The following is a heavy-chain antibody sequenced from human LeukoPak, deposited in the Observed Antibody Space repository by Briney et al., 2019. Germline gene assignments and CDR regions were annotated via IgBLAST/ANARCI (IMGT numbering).Heavy chain of an antibody. CDR2: INHSGST. Sequence: SETLSLTCAVYGGSFSGYYWSWIRQPPGKGLEWIGEINHSGSTIYNPSLKSRVTISVDTSKNQFSLKLSSVTAADTAVYYCARATMVRGADYWGQGTLVTVSS. D-gene: IGHD3-10*01. CDR3: ARATMVRGADY. V-gene: IGHV4-34*01. CDR1: GGSFSGYY. J-gene: IGHJ4*02.